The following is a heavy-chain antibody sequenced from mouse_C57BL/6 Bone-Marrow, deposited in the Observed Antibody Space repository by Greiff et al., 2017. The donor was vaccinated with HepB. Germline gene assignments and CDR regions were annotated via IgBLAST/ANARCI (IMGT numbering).Heavy chain of an antibody. D-gene: IGHD1-1*01. V-gene: IGHV1-61*01. J-gene: IGHJ3*01. CDR3: ASTDGSSYACFAY. Sequence: QVQLQQSGAELVRPGYSVKLSCKASGYTFTSYWMDWVKQRPGQGLEWIGNIYPSDSETHYNQKFKDKATLTVDKSSSTAYMKLSSLTSEDSAVYYCASTDGSSYACFAYWGQGTLVTVSA. CDR2: IYPSDSET. CDR1: GYTFTSYW.